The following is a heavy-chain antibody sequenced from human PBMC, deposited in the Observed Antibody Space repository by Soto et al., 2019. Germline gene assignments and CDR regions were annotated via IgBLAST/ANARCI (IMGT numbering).Heavy chain of an antibody. CDR1: GFSLITIGLG. CDR3: AHRRGQQLVPHAFDI. V-gene: IGHV2-5*01. J-gene: IGHJ3*02. D-gene: IGHD6-13*01. Sequence: SGPTLVNATQTLTLTCTFSGFSLITIGLGVGWIRQPPGKAPEWLALIYWNDDKRYSPSLKSRLTITKDTSKNQVVLTMTNMDPVDTATYYCAHRRGQQLVPHAFDIWGQGTMVTVSS. CDR2: IYWNDDK.